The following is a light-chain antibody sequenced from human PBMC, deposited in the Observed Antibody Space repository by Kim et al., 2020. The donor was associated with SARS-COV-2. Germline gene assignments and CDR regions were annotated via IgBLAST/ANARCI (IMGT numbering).Light chain of an antibody. V-gene: IGLV3-21*04. CDR1: NIGRKS. Sequence: SYELTQPPSVSVAPGETATITCGEKNIGRKSVHWYQQKPGQAPVLVISYDTDRPSGIPERFSGSNSGNTATLTISRVEAGDEADYYGQVWDDGSVIFGGG. CDR3: QVWDDGSVI. CDR2: YDT. J-gene: IGLJ2*01.